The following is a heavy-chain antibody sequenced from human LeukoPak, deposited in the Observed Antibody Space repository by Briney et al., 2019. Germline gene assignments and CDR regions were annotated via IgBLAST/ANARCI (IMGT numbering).Heavy chain of an antibody. CDR2: IYHSGST. Sequence: SETLSLTCTVSGYSISSGYCWGWIRQPPGKGLEWIGSIYHSGSTYYNPSLKGRVTISVDTSKNQFSLKLSSVTAADTAVYYCARGSLSEAPDWGQGTLVTVSS. CDR3: ARGSLSEAPD. J-gene: IGHJ4*02. D-gene: IGHD3-10*01. CDR1: GYSISSGYC. V-gene: IGHV4-38-2*02.